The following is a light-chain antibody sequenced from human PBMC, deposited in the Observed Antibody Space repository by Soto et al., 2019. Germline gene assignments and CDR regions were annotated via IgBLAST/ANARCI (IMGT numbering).Light chain of an antibody. CDR3: QQYNSYWT. Sequence: IQMTQSPSTLSASVGDRVTITCRASLTITNSLAWYQQKPGKAPNLLIYDASTLESGVPSRFSGSGSGTEFTLTITSLQPDDFATYYCQQYNSYWTFGQGTKVDI. CDR1: LTITNS. V-gene: IGKV1-5*01. CDR2: DAS. J-gene: IGKJ1*01.